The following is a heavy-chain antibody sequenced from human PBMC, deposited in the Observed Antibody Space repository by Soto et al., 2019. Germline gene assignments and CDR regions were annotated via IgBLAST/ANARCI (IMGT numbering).Heavy chain of an antibody. D-gene: IGHD6-19*01. CDR1: GYTFTNYG. V-gene: IGHV1-18*01. CDR3: ASERISCWYAGGPALVY. CDR2: ISVYNGNT. Sequence: QVQLVQSGAEVKKPGASVKVSCKASGYTFTNYGITWVRQAPGQGLEWMGWISVYNGNTKYAQKFQGRVTMTTDTSTATAYLELRSVRSDDTAVYFCASERISCWYAGGPALVYWGQGTLVTVSS. J-gene: IGHJ4*02.